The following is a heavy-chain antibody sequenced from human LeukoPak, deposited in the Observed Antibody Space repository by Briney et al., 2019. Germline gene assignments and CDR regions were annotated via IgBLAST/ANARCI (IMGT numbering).Heavy chain of an antibody. CDR1: GFTFSSYA. CDR2: ISGSGGST. J-gene: IGHJ4*02. Sequence: GGSLRLSCAASGFTFSSYAMSWFRQAPGKGLEWVSAISGSGGSTSYADSVKGRFTISRDNSKNTLYLQMNSLRAEDTAVYYCAQGTLEAMLQPDYWGQGTLVTVSS. CDR3: AQGTLEAMLQPDY. D-gene: IGHD3-16*01. V-gene: IGHV3-23*01.